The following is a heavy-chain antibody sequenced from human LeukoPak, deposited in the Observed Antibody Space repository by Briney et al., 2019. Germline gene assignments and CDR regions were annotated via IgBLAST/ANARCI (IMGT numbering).Heavy chain of an antibody. V-gene: IGHV5-51*01. CDR1: GXSFTGYW. CDR3: ARQDGRALYYFDY. Sequence: GESLKISCKGSGXSFTGYWIAWVRQVPGKGLEWMGIIYPGDSDTRYSPSFQGQVTISADKSTSTAYLQWSSLKASDTAMYYCARQDGRALYYFDYWGQGTLVTVSS. J-gene: IGHJ4*02. CDR2: IYPGDSDT. D-gene: IGHD5-24*01.